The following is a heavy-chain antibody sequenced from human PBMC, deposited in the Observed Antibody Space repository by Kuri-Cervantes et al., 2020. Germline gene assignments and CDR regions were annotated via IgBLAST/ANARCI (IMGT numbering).Heavy chain of an antibody. V-gene: IGHV5-51*01. J-gene: IGHJ3*02. CDR3: ATSDIVVVVAATVPQDAFDI. D-gene: IGHD2-15*01. CDR2: IYPGDSDT. Sequence: GESLKISCKGSGYSFTSYWIGWVRQMPEKGLEWMGIIYPGDSDTRYSPSFQGQVTISADKSISTAYLQWSSLKASDTAMYYCATSDIVVVVAATVPQDAFDIWGQGTMVTVSS. CDR1: GYSFTSYW.